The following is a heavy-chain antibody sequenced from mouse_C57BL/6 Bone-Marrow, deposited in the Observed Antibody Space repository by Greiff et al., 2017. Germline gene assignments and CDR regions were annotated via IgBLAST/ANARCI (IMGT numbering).Heavy chain of an antibody. Sequence: EVQLQQSGPGLVKPSQSLSLTCSVTGYSITSGYYWNWIRQFPGNKLEWMGYISYDGSNNYNPSLKNRISITRDTSKNQFFLKLNSVTTEDTATYYRARGLLWYPWFAYWGQGTLVTVSA. D-gene: IGHD2-10*01. J-gene: IGHJ3*01. CDR1: GYSITSGYY. V-gene: IGHV3-6*01. CDR3: ARGLLWYPWFAY. CDR2: ISYDGSN.